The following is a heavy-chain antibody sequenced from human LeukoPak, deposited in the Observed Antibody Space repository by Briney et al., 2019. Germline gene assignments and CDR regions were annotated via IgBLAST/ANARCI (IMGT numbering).Heavy chain of an antibody. CDR1: GGTFSSYA. CDR3: ARAVVSSNLFDY. Sequence: SVKVSCKASGGTFSSYAISWVRQAPGQGLEWMGGIIPIFGTANYAQKLQGRVTMTTDTSTSTAYMELRSLRSDDTAVYYCARAVVSSNLFDYWGQGTLVTVSS. V-gene: IGHV1-69*05. CDR2: IIPIFGTA. D-gene: IGHD6-6*01. J-gene: IGHJ4*02.